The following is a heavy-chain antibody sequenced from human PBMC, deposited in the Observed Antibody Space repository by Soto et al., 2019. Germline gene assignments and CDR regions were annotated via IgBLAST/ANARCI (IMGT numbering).Heavy chain of an antibody. Sequence: QVQLVESGGGVVQPGRSLRLSCAASGFTFSSYGMHWVRQAPGKGLEGVAVISYDGSNKYYADSVKGRFTISRDNSKNTLYLQMNSLRAEDTAVYYCAKEGEYYDSSGYLSEYCQEWGQGTLVTVSS. V-gene: IGHV3-30*18. CDR2: ISYDGSNK. J-gene: IGHJ1*01. CDR1: GFTFSSYG. D-gene: IGHD3-22*01. CDR3: AKEGEYYDSSGYLSEYCQE.